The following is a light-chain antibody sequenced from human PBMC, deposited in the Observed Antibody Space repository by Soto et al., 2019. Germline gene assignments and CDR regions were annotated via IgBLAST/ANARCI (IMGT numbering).Light chain of an antibody. Sequence: IVMTQSPDSLAVSLGERATINCKSSQSVLYSSNNKNYLAWYQQKPGQSPKLLIYWASTRESGVPGRFSGGGSGTDFTLTISSLQAGDVAVYYCQQYYSTPPYAFGQGTKLEIK. CDR3: QQYYSTPPYA. J-gene: IGKJ2*01. CDR1: QSVLYSSNNKNY. CDR2: WAS. V-gene: IGKV4-1*01.